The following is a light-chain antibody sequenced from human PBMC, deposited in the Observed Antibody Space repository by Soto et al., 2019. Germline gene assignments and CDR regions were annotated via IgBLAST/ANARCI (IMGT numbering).Light chain of an antibody. Sequence: EIVLTQSPGTLSLSPGERATLSCRARQSVSSSYLAWYQQKPGQAPRLLIYGASSRATGIPDRFSGSGSGTDFTLTISSLEPDEFAVYYCQQYSSSVTFGGGTKVEI. V-gene: IGKV3-20*01. J-gene: IGKJ4*01. CDR2: GAS. CDR1: QSVSSSY. CDR3: QQYSSSVT.